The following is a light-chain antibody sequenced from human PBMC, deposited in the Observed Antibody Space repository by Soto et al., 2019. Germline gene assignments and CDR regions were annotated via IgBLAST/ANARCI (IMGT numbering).Light chain of an antibody. Sequence: EIGMTQSPATLSVSPWERATRSCRASQSVSSKLAWYQHKPGQAPRLLIYLASTRATDIPARFSGSGSGTAFTLTISRLQYEDFAVYYCQQYNNWPPATFGQGTRVEIK. V-gene: IGKV3-15*01. CDR3: QQYNNWPPAT. CDR1: QSVSSK. J-gene: IGKJ1*01. CDR2: LAS.